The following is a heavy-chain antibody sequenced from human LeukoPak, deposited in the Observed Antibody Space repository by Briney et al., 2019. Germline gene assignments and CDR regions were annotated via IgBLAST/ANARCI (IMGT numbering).Heavy chain of an antibody. J-gene: IGHJ6*03. Sequence: ASVKVSCKASGYTFTSYDINWVRQATGQGLEWMGWMNPNSGNTGYAQKFQGRVTITRNTSISTAYMELSSLRSEDTAVYYCARGPEYSSSSYYYHYMDVWGKGTTVTVSS. CDR1: GYTFTSYD. D-gene: IGHD6-6*01. V-gene: IGHV1-8*03. CDR3: ARGPEYSSSSYYYHYMDV. CDR2: MNPNSGNT.